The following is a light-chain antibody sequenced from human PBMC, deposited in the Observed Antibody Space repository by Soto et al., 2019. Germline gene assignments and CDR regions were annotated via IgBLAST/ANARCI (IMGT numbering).Light chain of an antibody. CDR3: QSYDSSLSGYV. V-gene: IGLV1-40*01. J-gene: IGLJ1*01. CDR2: GNS. CDR1: SSNIGAGYD. Sequence: QSVLTQPPSVSGAPGQRVTISCTGSSSNIGAGYDVHWYQQLPGTAPKLPIYGNSNRPSGVPDRFSGSKSGTSASLAITGLQAEDEADYYCQSYDSSLSGYVFGTGTKVTRP.